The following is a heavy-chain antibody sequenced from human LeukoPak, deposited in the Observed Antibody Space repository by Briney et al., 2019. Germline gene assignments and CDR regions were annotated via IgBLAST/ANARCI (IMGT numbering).Heavy chain of an antibody. V-gene: IGHV1-2*02. J-gene: IGHJ3*02. CDR3: ASEYKYDSSGANAFDI. CDR1: GYTFTGYY. CDR2: INPNSGGT. Sequence: ASVKVSCKASGYTFTGYYMHWVRQAPGQGLEWMGWINPNSGGTNYAQKFQGRVTMTRDTSSGTAYMELSSLRSADTAVYYCASEYKYDSSGANAFDIWGQGTMVTVSS. D-gene: IGHD3-22*01.